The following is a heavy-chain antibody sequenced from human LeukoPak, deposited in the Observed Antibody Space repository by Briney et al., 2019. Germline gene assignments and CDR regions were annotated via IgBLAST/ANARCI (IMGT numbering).Heavy chain of an antibody. CDR3: ARGHSERYYLSEYNWFDP. V-gene: IGHV4-4*02. D-gene: IGHD3-10*01. J-gene: IGHJ5*02. CDR2: IYHSGST. CDR1: GGSISRSNW. Sequence: SETLSLTCAVSGGSISRSNWWSWVRQPPGNGLEWIGEIYHSGSTNYNPSLKSRVTISVDKSKNQFSLKLSSVTAADTAVYYCARGHSERYYLSEYNWFDPWGQGTLVTVSS.